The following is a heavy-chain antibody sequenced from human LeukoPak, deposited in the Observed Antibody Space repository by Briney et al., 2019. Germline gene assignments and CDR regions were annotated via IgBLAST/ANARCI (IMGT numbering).Heavy chain of an antibody. CDR1: SFTFSNYT. CDR3: TRSQDYYDTSGYYLDRIDY. CDR2: ISRSSSYI. V-gene: IGHV3-21*06. D-gene: IGHD3-22*01. J-gene: IGHJ4*02. Sequence: GGSLRLSCAASSFTFSNYTMTWVRQTPGNGLEWVSSISRSSSYIYYADSVKGRFTISRDNAKNSLFLQMNSLRAEDTALYFCTRSQDYYDTSGYYLDRIDYWGQGTLVTVSS.